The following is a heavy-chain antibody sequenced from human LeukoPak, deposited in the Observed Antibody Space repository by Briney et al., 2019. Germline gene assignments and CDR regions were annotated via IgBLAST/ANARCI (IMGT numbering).Heavy chain of an antibody. CDR1: GFTFSTYG. CDR3: AKGYGSGSYSIDY. CDR2: ISYGGSNE. Sequence: AGSLRRSCAASGFTFSTYGRHWVRQAPGKGLEWVAFISYGGSNEYYAESVTGRFTISRDNSKNTLYLQMNSLRPEDTAVYSCAKGYGSGSYSIDYWGQGTLVTVSS. V-gene: IGHV3-30*18. J-gene: IGHJ4*02. D-gene: IGHD3-10*01.